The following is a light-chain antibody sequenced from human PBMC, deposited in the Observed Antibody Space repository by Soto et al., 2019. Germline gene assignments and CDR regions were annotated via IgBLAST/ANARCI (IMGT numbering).Light chain of an antibody. J-gene: IGLJ2*01. CDR2: DVS. V-gene: IGLV2-14*01. Sequence: QSALTQPASVSGSPGQSITISCTGTSSDVGGYNYVSWYQQHPGKAPKLMIYDVSDRPSGVSNRFSGSKSGSTASLTISGLQAEDEADYYCSSYTSSGTLLFGGGTKVTVL. CDR3: SSYTSSGTLL. CDR1: SSDVGGYNY.